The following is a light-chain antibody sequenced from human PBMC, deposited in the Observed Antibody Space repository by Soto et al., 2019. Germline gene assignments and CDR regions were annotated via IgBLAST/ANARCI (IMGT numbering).Light chain of an antibody. CDR3: QQYNNWST. CDR2: GAS. Sequence: EIVMTQSPATLSVSPGERATLSCRASQSVSSNLAWYQQKPGQAPRLLIYGASTRATGIPARFSGSGSGTEFTLTISSLQSEDFAVYYCQQYNNWSTFGGGTKVDIK. CDR1: QSVSSN. J-gene: IGKJ4*01. V-gene: IGKV3-15*01.